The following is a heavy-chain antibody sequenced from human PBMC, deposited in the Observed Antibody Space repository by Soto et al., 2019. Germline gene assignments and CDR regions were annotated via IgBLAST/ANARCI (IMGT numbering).Heavy chain of an antibody. V-gene: IGHV1-58*01. Sequence: QMQLVQSGPEVKKPGTSVKVSCKASGFTFTSSAVQWVRQARGQRLEWIGWIVVGSGNTNYAQKFQERVTITRDMSTSTAYMELSRLRSEDTAVYYCAAGHNLLWFGELLSDYYYYGMDVWGQGTTVTVSS. D-gene: IGHD3-10*01. J-gene: IGHJ6*02. CDR3: AAGHNLLWFGELLSDYYYYGMDV. CDR1: GFTFTSSA. CDR2: IVVGSGNT.